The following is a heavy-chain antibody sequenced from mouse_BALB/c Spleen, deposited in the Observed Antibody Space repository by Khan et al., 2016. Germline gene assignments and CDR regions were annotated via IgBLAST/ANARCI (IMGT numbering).Heavy chain of an antibody. CDR1: GYTFTNYG. V-gene: IGHV9-3-1*01. J-gene: IGHJ1*01. CDR3: ARYRYDYGSGRYFDV. D-gene: IGHD1-1*01. CDR2: INTYSGES. Sequence: QIQLVQSGPELKKPGKTVKISCKASGYTFTNYGMNWVKQAPGKGLKWMGWINTYSGESTYADDFKGRFAFALETSANTAYLQFNILKQEDTATYFCARYRYDYGSGRYFDVWGAGTTVTVSS.